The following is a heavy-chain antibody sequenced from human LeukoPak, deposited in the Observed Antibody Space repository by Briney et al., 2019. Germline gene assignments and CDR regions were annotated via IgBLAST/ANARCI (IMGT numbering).Heavy chain of an antibody. D-gene: IGHD4-17*01. CDR2: IYSNGDT. CDR1: GLTVTNNY. Sequence: QTGGSLRLSCVASGLTVTNNYWNWVRQPPGKGPEWISLIYSNGDTRYADSVKGRFTFSRDNSKNTLYLQMNSLRAEDTAVYYCTYGDYPLTYWGQGTLVSVSS. V-gene: IGHV3-66*01. CDR3: TYGDYPLTY. J-gene: IGHJ4*02.